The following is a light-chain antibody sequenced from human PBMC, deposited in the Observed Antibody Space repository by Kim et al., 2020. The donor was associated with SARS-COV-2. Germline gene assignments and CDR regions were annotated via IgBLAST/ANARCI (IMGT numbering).Light chain of an antibody. V-gene: IGLV2-8*01. Sequence: LSVTISCSGTSSDIGRYNYVSWYQHHPGKAPKLMISEVSKRPSGVPDRFSGSKSGNTASLTVSGLQTEDEADYYCGSYAGSKTFLFGGGTQLTVL. CDR1: SSDIGRYNY. CDR3: GSYAGSKTFL. CDR2: EVS. J-gene: IGLJ3*02.